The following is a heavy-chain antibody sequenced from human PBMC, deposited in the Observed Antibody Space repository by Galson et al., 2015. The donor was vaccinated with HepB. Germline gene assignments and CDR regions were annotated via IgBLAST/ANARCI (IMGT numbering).Heavy chain of an antibody. D-gene: IGHD4-17*01. Sequence: SLRLSCAASEFTFSNYAMNWVRQAPGKGLEWVSTTSGTGETTYYADSVKGRFTMSRDNSKNTLSLQMNSLRAEDTAIYYCAKVSGDYPYYYYAMDVWGQGTTVTVSS. J-gene: IGHJ6*02. V-gene: IGHV3-23*01. CDR1: EFTFSNYA. CDR2: TSGTGETT. CDR3: AKVSGDYPYYYYAMDV.